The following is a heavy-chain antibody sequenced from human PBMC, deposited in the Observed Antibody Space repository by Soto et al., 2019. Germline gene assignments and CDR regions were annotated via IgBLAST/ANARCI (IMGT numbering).Heavy chain of an antibody. V-gene: IGHV4-61*01. J-gene: IGHJ5*02. Sequence: SETLSLTCTVSGGSVSSGSYYWSWIRQPPGKGLEWTGYIYYSGSTNYNPSLKSRVTISVDTSKNQFSLKLSSVTAADTAVYYCARALYYYDSSGANWFDPWGQGTLVTVSS. CDR1: GGSVSSGSYY. CDR2: IYYSGST. D-gene: IGHD3-22*01. CDR3: ARALYYYDSSGANWFDP.